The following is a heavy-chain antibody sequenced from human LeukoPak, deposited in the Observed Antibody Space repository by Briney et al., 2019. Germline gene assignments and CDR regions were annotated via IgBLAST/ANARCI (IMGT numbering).Heavy chain of an antibody. J-gene: IGHJ5*02. D-gene: IGHD2-15*01. CDR2: INPNSGGT. CDR1: GGTFSSYA. V-gene: IGHV1-2*04. CDR3: AREDIVVVVAAKRYWFDP. Sequence: ASVKVSCKASGGTFSSYAISWVRQAPGQGLEWMGWINPNSGGTNYAQKFQGWVTMTRDTSISTAYMELSRLRSDDTAVYYCAREDIVVVVAAKRYWFDPWGQGTLVTVSS.